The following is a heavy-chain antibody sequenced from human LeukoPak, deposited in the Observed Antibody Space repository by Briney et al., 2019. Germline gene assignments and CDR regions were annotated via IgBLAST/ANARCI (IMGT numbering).Heavy chain of an antibody. Sequence: PSETLSLTCTVSGGSISSYYWSWIRQPAGKGLEWIGRIYTGGSTNYNPSLKSRVTMSVDTSKNQFSLKLSSVTAADTAVYYCARDPTNSGIAAAYWFDPWGQGTLVTVSS. CDR2: IYTGGST. D-gene: IGHD6-13*01. V-gene: IGHV4-4*07. J-gene: IGHJ5*02. CDR3: ARDPTNSGIAAAYWFDP. CDR1: GGSISSYY.